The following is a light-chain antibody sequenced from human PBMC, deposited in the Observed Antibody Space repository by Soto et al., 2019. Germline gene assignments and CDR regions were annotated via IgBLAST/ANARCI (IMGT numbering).Light chain of an antibody. J-gene: IGKJ5*01. CDR1: QSVSSY. CDR3: QQRSTF. V-gene: IGKV3-11*01. Sequence: EVVLTRSPATLSLSPVEKATLSCRASQSVSSYLAWYQQKPGQAPRLLIYDASNRATGIPARFSGSGSGTDFSLPISSLEPEDFAVYSCQQRSTFIGQGTRLE. CDR2: DAS.